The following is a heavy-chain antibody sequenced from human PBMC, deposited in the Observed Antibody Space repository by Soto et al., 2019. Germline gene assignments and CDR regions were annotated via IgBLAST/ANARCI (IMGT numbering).Heavy chain of an antibody. CDR3: ANWQLRKHACDI. D-gene: IGHD1-7*01. V-gene: IGHV3-53*01. Sequence: DVQLVESGGGLIQPGGSLRLSCVASGLTVSGKKYMAWVRQAPGKGPEWVSGVYDLDGTYYADSVRGRFTTSIDSSRTTVYLQMRDLRPEDPALFFWANWQLRKHACDIGGQGTMVTVSS. CDR1: GLTVSGKKY. CDR2: VYDLDGT. J-gene: IGHJ3*02.